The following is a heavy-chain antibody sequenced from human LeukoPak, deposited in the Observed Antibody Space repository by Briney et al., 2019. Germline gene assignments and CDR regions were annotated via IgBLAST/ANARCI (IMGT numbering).Heavy chain of an antibody. CDR2: ISAYNGNT. CDR1: GYTFTSYG. Sequence: ASVKVSCKASGYTFTSYGISWVRQAPGQGLEWMGWISAYNGNTSYAQKLQGRVTMTTDTSTSTAYMELRSLRSDDTAVYYCARDPRYSGYGYYYYGMDVWGQGTTVTVSS. CDR3: ARDPRYSGYGYYYYGMDV. J-gene: IGHJ6*02. V-gene: IGHV1-18*01. D-gene: IGHD5-12*01.